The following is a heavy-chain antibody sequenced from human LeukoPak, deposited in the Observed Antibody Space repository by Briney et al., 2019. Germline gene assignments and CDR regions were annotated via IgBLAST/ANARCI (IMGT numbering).Heavy chain of an antibody. D-gene: IGHD6-6*01. V-gene: IGHV1-2*02. CDR1: GYTFTDYY. J-gene: IGHJ6*03. Sequence: ASVKVSCKASGYTFTDYYIHWVRQAPGQGLEWMGWINPNSGGTNYAQKFQGRVTMTRDTSISTAYMELSRLRSDDTAVYYCARGGSSSKYYYYMDVWGKGTTVTVSS. CDR2: INPNSGGT. CDR3: ARGGSSSKYYYYMDV.